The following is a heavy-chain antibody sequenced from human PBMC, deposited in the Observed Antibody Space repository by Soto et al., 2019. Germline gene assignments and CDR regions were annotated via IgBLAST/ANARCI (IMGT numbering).Heavy chain of an antibody. D-gene: IGHD3-10*01. CDR1: GFTFSSYW. CDR2: INTDGSST. CDR3: VKAAARGDY. Sequence: GGSLRLSCAASGFTFSSYWMHWVRRVPGKGLVWVSRINTDGSSTTYADSVKGRFTISRDNAKNTLYLQMNSLRAEDTAVYYCVKAAARGDYWGQGTLVTVSS. J-gene: IGHJ4*02. V-gene: IGHV3-74*03.